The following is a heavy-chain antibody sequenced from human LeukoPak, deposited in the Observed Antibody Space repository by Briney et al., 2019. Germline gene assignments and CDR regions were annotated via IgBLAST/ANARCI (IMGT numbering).Heavy chain of an antibody. V-gene: IGHV4-30-4*08. Sequence: PSQTLSLTCTVSGGSISSGDYYWSWIRQPPGKGLEWIGYIYSSGSTYYNPSPKGRVTISVDTSKNQFSLKLSSVTAADTAVYYCARGGYDRHIDYWGQGTLVTVSS. CDR2: IYSSGST. CDR1: GGSISSGDYY. J-gene: IGHJ4*02. D-gene: IGHD5-12*01. CDR3: ARGGYDRHIDY.